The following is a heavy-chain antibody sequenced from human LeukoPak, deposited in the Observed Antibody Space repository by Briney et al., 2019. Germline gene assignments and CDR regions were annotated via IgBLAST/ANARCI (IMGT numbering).Heavy chain of an antibody. V-gene: IGHV3-53*01. CDR1: GFSVSTNY. CDR2: IYYGGST. CDR3: AKDPSFTFNFDY. J-gene: IGHJ4*02. D-gene: IGHD3-16*01. Sequence: GGSLRLSCAASGFSVSTNYMLWVRQAPGKGLEWVSIIYYGGSTYYADSAKGRFANSRHNSKNTRYLQISSLRAEDTAVYYCAKDPSFTFNFDYWGQGTLVTVSS.